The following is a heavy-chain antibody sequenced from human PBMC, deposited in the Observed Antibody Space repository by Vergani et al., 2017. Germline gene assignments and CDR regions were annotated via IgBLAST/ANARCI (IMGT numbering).Heavy chain of an antibody. CDR2: ISGSGGST. D-gene: IGHD3-10*01. CDR3: AKDLRVGGSGSYWLRYYGMDV. CDR1: GLTFSSYA. Sequence: EVQLLESGGGLVQPGGSLRLSCAASGLTFSSYAMSWVRQAPGKGLEWVSAISGSGGSTYYAGSVKGRFTISRDNSKNTLYLQMNSLRAEDTAVYYCAKDLRVGGSGSYWLRYYGMDVWGQGTTVTVSS. J-gene: IGHJ6*02. V-gene: IGHV3-23*01.